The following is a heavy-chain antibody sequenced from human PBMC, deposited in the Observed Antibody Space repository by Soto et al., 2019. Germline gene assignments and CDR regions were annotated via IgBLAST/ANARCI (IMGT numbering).Heavy chain of an antibody. J-gene: IGHJ4*02. V-gene: IGHV3-21*01. CDR1: GFTFSSYS. CDR3: ARDPGRNSYYFDY. Sequence: PGGSLRLSCAASGFTFSSYSMNWVRQAPGKGLEWVSSISSSSSYIYYADSVKGRFTISRDNAKNSLYLQMNSLRAEDTAVYYCARDPGRNSYYFDYWGQGTLVTVSS. CDR2: ISSSSSYI. D-gene: IGHD1-7*01.